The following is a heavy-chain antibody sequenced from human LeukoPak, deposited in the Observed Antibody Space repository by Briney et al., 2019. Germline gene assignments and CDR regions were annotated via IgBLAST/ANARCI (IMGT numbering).Heavy chain of an antibody. CDR2: ISSNGGST. D-gene: IGHD2-2*01. CDR1: GFTFSSYA. CDR3: VIDIVVVPAAMPPHFDY. J-gene: IGHJ4*02. Sequence: GGSLRLSCSASGFTFSSYAMHWVRQAPGKGLEYVSAISSNGGSTYYADSVKGRFTISRDNSKNTLYLQMSSLRAEDTAVYYCVIDIVVVPAAMPPHFDYWGQGTLVTASS. V-gene: IGHV3-64D*06.